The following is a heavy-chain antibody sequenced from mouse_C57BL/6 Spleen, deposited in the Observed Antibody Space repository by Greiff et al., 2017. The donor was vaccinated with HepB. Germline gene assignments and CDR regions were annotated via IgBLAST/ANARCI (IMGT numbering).Heavy chain of an antibody. CDR1: GYAFTNYL. CDR3: AISGDYDLYYYAMDY. V-gene: IGHV1-54*01. CDR2: FNPGSGGT. D-gene: IGHD2-4*01. Sequence: QVQLQQSGAELVRPGTSVKVSCKASGYAFTNYLIEWVKQRPGQGLEWIGVFNPGSGGTNYNEKFKGKATLTADKSSSTAYMQLSSLTSEDSAVYFCAISGDYDLYYYAMDYWGQGTSVTVSS. J-gene: IGHJ4*01.